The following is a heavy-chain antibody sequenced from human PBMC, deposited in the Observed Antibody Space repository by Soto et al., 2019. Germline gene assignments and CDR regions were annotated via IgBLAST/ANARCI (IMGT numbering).Heavy chain of an antibody. Sequence: LRLSCAASGFTFSSYEMNWVRQAPGKGLEWVSYISSSGSTIYYADSVKGRFTISRDNAKNSLYLQMNSLRAEDTAVYYCARDREAAAGTWFDPWGQGTLVTVSS. J-gene: IGHJ5*02. D-gene: IGHD6-13*01. CDR1: GFTFSSYE. CDR2: ISSSGSTI. V-gene: IGHV3-48*03. CDR3: ARDREAAAGTWFDP.